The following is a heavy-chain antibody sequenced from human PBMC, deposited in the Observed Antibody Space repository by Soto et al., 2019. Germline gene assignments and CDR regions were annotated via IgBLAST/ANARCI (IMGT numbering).Heavy chain of an antibody. J-gene: IGHJ6*02. CDR2: FFSDNER. Sequence: VTLRESGPGLVKPTETFRLTSTVSGFSLTTVKMGGSGIRKPPGRPWEGLAHFFSDNERSYSTSLQGRLTISKDTSGSQVVLSMTNVDPVDTATYYCARMNVDSYQFYYAMDVWGQGTTVTVSS. D-gene: IGHD4-17*01. CDR3: ARMNVDSYQFYYAMDV. CDR1: GFSLTTVKMG. V-gene: IGHV2-26*01.